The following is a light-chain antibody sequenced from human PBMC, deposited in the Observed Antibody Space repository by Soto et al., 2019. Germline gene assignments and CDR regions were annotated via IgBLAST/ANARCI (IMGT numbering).Light chain of an antibody. V-gene: IGLV2-14*01. J-gene: IGLJ1*01. CDR3: ASYRSANTLVV. CDR2: EVT. Sequence: QSVLTQPASVSGSPGQLITISCTGTSRDIGNYNYVSWYQHHPGKAPKLMIYEVTSRPSGVSDRFSGSKSGMTASLTISGLQPEDEADYLCASYRSANTLVVFGTGTKVTVL. CDR1: SRDIGNYNY.